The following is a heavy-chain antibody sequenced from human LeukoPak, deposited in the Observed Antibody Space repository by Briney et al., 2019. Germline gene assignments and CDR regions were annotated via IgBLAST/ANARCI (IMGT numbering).Heavy chain of an antibody. CDR1: GGSFSGYY. CDR2: INHSGST. Sequence: SETLSLTCAVYGGSFSGYYWSWIRQPPGKGLEWIGEINHSGSTNYNPSLKSRVTISVDTSKNQFSLKLSSVTAADTAVYYCATSFSANGANWFDPWGQGTLVTVSS. CDR3: ATSFSANGANWFDP. J-gene: IGHJ5*02. V-gene: IGHV4-34*01. D-gene: IGHD2-8*01.